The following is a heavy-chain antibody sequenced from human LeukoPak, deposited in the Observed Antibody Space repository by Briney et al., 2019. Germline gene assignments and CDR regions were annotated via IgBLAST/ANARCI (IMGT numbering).Heavy chain of an antibody. CDR3: ARDPGIAAAGRIFDY. Sequence: GGSLRLSCAASGFTFSSYAMHWVRQAPGKGLEYVSAISSNGSSTYYANSVKGRFTISRDNSKNTLYLQMNSLRAEDTAVYYCARDPGIAAAGRIFDYWGQGTLVTVSS. D-gene: IGHD6-13*01. CDR2: ISSNGSST. V-gene: IGHV3-64*01. J-gene: IGHJ4*02. CDR1: GFTFSSYA.